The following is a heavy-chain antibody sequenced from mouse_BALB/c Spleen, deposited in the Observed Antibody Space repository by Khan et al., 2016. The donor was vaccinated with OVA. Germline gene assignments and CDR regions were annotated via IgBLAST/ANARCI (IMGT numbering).Heavy chain of an antibody. CDR3: ARDGSRYNYAMDY. CDR2: ISYSGST. J-gene: IGHJ4*01. D-gene: IGHD2-3*01. Sequence: EVQLQESGPGLVKPSQSLSLTCTVTGYSITSDYAWNWIRQFPGNTLEWMGYISYSGSTNYNPSLNSRISITRDTSKNQFFLQLNSVTTEDTATYYCARDGSRYNYAMDYWGQGTSVTVSS. CDR1: GYSITSDYA. V-gene: IGHV3-2*02.